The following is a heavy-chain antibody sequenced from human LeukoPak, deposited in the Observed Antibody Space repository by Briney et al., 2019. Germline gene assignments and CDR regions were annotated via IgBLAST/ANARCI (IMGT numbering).Heavy chain of an antibody. D-gene: IGHD2-15*01. V-gene: IGHV3-48*04. Sequence: GGSLRLSCAASGFTFSSYSMNWVRQAPGKGLEWVSYISSSSSTIYYADSVKGRFTISRDNAKNSLYLQMNSLRAEDTAVYYCARDEVAARGAFDIWGQGTMVTVSS. CDR3: ARDEVAARGAFDI. CDR2: ISSSSSTI. CDR1: GFTFSSYS. J-gene: IGHJ3*02.